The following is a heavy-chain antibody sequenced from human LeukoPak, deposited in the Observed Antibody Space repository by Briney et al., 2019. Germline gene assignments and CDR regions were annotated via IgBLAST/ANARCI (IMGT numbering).Heavy chain of an antibody. D-gene: IGHD3-9*01. J-gene: IGHJ4*02. CDR1: GYTFTNFG. CDR2: VSTYNGDT. V-gene: IGHV1-18*01. CDR3: ARDCSILTCWSRADY. Sequence: DSVTVSCKASGYTFTNFGIGWVRQATGQGLEWMGWVSTYNGDTNYAQKFQGRVTMTTDTSTNTAYMELTRLTSDDTAVYFCARDCSILTCWSRADYWGQGTLVTVSS.